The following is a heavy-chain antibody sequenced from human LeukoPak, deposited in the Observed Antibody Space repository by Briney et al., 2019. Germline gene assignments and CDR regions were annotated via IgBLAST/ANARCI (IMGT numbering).Heavy chain of an antibody. CDR3: ARRETILNGPLDY. V-gene: IGHV3-21*01. D-gene: IGHD3-3*01. CDR2: ISSSSSYI. CDR1: GFTFSSYS. Sequence: GGSLRLSCAASGFTFSSYSMNWVRQAPGKGLEWVSSISSSSSYIYYADSVKGRFTISRDNAKNSLYLQMNSLRAEDTAVYYCARRETILNGPLDYWGQGTLVTVSS. J-gene: IGHJ4*02.